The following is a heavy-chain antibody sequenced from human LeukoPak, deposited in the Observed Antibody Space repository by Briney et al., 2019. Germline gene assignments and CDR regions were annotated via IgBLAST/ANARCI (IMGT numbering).Heavy chain of an antibody. J-gene: IGHJ6*02. CDR2: IYSGGST. Sequence: GGSLRLSCAASGFTVSSNYMSWVRQAPGKGLEWVSVIYSGGSTYYADSVKGRFTISRDNSKNTLYLQMNSLRAEDTAVYYCARESYSSGGWYYYYGMDVWGQGTTVTVSS. CDR1: GFTVSSNY. D-gene: IGHD3-10*01. CDR3: ARESYSSGGWYYYYGMDV. V-gene: IGHV3-66*01.